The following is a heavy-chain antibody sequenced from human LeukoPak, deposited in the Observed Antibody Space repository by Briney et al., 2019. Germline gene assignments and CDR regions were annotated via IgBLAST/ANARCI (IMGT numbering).Heavy chain of an antibody. CDR1: GGSISSGGYY. D-gene: IGHD1-26*01. V-gene: IGHV4-31*03. CDR2: IYYSGST. CDR3: ARHGRLGGSYSP. J-gene: IGHJ5*02. Sequence: SQTLSLTCTVSGGSISSGGYYWSWIRQHPGKGLEWIGYIYYSGSTYYNPSLKSRVIISVDTSKNQFSMKLNSVTAADTAVYYCARHGRLGGSYSPWGQGTLVTVSS.